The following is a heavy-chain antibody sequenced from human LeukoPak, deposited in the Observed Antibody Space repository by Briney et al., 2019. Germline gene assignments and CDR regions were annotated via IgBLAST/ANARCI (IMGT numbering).Heavy chain of an antibody. V-gene: IGHV3-30*04. CDR2: ISYDGSNK. CDR3: ARVDGSGSLFDY. J-gene: IGHJ4*02. D-gene: IGHD3-10*01. CDR1: GFTFSSYA. Sequence: GRSLRLSCAASGFTFSSYAMHWVRQAPGKGLEWVAVISYDGSNKYYADSVKGRFTISRDNSKNTLYLQMNSLRAEDTAVYYCARVDGSGSLFDYWGQGTLVTVSS.